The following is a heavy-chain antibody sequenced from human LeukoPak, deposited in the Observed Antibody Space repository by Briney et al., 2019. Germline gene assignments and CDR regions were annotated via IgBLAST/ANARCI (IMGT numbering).Heavy chain of an antibody. J-gene: IGHJ4*02. Sequence: PSETLSLTCTVSGGSISSYHCSWIRQPPGKGLEWIGYIYYSGSTNYNPSLKSRVTISVDTSKNQFSLKLSSVTAADTAVYYCARAGRQQLATYYFDYWGQGTLVTVSS. D-gene: IGHD6-13*01. CDR1: GGSISSYH. CDR3: ARAGRQQLATYYFDY. V-gene: IGHV4-59*01. CDR2: IYYSGST.